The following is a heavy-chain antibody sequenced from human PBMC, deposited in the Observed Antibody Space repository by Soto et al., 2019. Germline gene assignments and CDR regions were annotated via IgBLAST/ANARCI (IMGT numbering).Heavy chain of an antibody. V-gene: IGHV3-33*01. Sequence: GGPLRLSCASSGFTFRSYGPHLVRQAPGKGLEWVAVIWYDGSNKYYADSVKGRFTISRDNSKNTLYLQMNSLRAEDTAVYYYASKISDYWGQGTLVTVSS. J-gene: IGHJ4*02. D-gene: IGHD2-15*01. CDR3: ASKISDY. CDR2: IWYDGSNK. CDR1: GFTFRSYG.